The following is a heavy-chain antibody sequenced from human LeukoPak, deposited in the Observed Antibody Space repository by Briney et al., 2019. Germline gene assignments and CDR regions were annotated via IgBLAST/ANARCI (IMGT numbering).Heavy chain of an antibody. CDR1: GGSISSSIYY. J-gene: IGHJ5*02. D-gene: IGHD3-10*01. V-gene: IGHV4-39*01. CDR3: ALLWFGESNWFDP. CDR2: IYYSGST. Sequence: PSETLSLTCTVSGGSISSSIYYWGWIRQPPGKGLEWIGSIYYSGSTYYNPSLKSRVTISVDTSKSQFSLKLRSVTAADTAVYYCALLWFGESNWFDPWGQGTLVTVSS.